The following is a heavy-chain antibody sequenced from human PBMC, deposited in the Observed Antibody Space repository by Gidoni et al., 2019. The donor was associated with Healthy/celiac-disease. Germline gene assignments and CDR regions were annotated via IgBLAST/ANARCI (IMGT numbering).Heavy chain of an antibody. CDR2: ISAYNGNT. Sequence: DSVKVSCKASGYTFTSYGISWVRQAPGQGLEWMGWISAYNGNTNYAQKLQGRVTMTTDTSTSTAYMELRSLRSDDTAVYYCARANKMYYYDSSGYAFDIWGQGTMVTVSS. CDR1: GYTFTSYG. CDR3: ARANKMYYYDSSGYAFDI. D-gene: IGHD3-22*01. V-gene: IGHV1-18*01. J-gene: IGHJ3*02.